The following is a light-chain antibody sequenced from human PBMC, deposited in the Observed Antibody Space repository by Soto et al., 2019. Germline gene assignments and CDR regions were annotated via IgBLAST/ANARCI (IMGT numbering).Light chain of an antibody. Sequence: QSVLTQPASVSGSPGQSITISCTGTSSDVGGYKYVSWYQQHPGKAPKLMIYEVSNRPSGVSHRFSGSKSGNTASLTISGLQAEDEADYYCSSYTRSTTVVFGGGTKLTVL. V-gene: IGLV2-14*01. CDR1: SSDVGGYKY. CDR2: EVS. J-gene: IGLJ2*01. CDR3: SSYTRSTTVV.